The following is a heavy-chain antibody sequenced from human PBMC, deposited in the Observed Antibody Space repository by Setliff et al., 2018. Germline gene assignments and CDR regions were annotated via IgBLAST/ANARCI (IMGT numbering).Heavy chain of an antibody. V-gene: IGHV1-69*05. Sequence: SVKVSCKASGSTFTSYYTHWVRQAPGQGLEWLGGIIPIFGTANYADSVKGRFTISRDNSKNTLYLQMNSLRTEDTGIYYCARDAAYFDILTGTNYLDPWGQGTLVTVSS. CDR2: IIPIFGTA. CDR1: GSTFTSYY. J-gene: IGHJ5*02. CDR3: ARDAAYFDILTGTNYLDP. D-gene: IGHD3-9*01.